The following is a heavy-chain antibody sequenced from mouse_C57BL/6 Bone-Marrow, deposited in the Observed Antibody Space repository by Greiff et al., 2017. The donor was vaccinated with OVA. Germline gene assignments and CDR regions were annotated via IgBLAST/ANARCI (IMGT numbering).Heavy chain of an antibody. CDR3: ARDLLCLRGFAY. D-gene: IGHD2-9*01. J-gene: IGHJ3*01. CDR1: GFTFSSYA. V-gene: IGHV5-4*01. CDR2: ISDGGSYT. Sequence: EVMLVESGGGLVKPGGSLKLSCAASGFTFSSYAMSWVRQTPEKRLEWVATISDGGSYTYYPDNVKGRFTISRDNAKNNLYLQMSHLKSEDTAMYYCARDLLCLRGFAYWGQGTLVTVSA.